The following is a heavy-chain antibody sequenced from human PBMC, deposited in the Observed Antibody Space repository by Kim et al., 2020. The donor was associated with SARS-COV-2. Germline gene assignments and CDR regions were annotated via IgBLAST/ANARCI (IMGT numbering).Heavy chain of an antibody. V-gene: IGHV4-59*08. CDR3: ARQRGVVLVYYYYYGMDV. D-gene: IGHD2-21*01. CDR1: GGSISTYY. Sequence: SETLSLTCTVSGGSISTYYWSWIRQPPGKGLEWMGYIYYSGSTNYNPSLKSRVTISVDTSKIQFSLKLSSVTAADTAMYYCARQRGVVLVYYYYYGMDVWGQGTTVTVSS. J-gene: IGHJ6*02. CDR2: IYYSGST.